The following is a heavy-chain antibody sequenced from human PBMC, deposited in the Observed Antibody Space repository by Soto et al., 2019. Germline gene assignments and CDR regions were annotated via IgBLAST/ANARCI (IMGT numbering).Heavy chain of an antibody. V-gene: IGHV3-23*01. CDR1: GFTGNNSI. CDR2: INDNGEVI. J-gene: IGHJ5*02. CDR3: AKGGLRRRLDP. Sequence: GRALRLAFACSGFTGNNSIMTWVRQAPGKGLERVSGINDNGEVIYYADSVKGRFTLSRDSAKNTMYLQMNSLTVDDTAVYYCAKGGLRRRLDPWGRGIQVTVSS. D-gene: IGHD6-25*01.